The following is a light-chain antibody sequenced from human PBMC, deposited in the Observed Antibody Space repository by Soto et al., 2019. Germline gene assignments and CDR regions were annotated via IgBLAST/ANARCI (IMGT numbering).Light chain of an antibody. J-gene: IGKJ4*01. CDR3: QQYNSSPLT. CDR1: QSISSW. Sequence: DIQMTQSPSTLSSSVGDRVTLTCRASQSISSWLAWYQQKPGKAPKLLIYDASSWESGVPSRFSGSGSGTEFPLTISILQPDDFAAYCCQQYNSSPLTFGGGTKVEIK. V-gene: IGKV1-5*01. CDR2: DAS.